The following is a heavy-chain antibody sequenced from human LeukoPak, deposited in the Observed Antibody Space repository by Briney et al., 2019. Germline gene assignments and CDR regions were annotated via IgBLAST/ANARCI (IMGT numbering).Heavy chain of an antibody. Sequence: GESLKISCKASGYRFTSYWIAWVRQMPGKGLELMGSIYPGDSDIRYSPSFQGQVTISADKSFTTAYLQWRSLKASDTAIYYCARQGVYYSDSSAFYHWGQGTRVTVSS. CDR1: GYRFTSYW. V-gene: IGHV5-51*01. J-gene: IGHJ4*02. D-gene: IGHD3-22*01. CDR2: IYPGDSDI. CDR3: ARQGVYYSDSSAFYH.